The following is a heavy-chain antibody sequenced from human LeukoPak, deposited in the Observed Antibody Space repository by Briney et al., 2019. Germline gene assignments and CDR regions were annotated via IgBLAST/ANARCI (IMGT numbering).Heavy chain of an antibody. Sequence: SVKVSCKASGGTFSSYAISWVRQAPGQGVEWMGGIIPIFGTANYAQKFQGRVTITTDESTSTAYMELSSLRSEDTAVYYCASGAPNCSSTSCRVLRFLEWAWELDYWGQGTLVTVSS. CDR1: GGTFSSYA. V-gene: IGHV1-69*05. D-gene: IGHD3-3*01. J-gene: IGHJ4*02. CDR2: IIPIFGTA. CDR3: ASGAPNCSSTSCRVLRFLEWAWELDY.